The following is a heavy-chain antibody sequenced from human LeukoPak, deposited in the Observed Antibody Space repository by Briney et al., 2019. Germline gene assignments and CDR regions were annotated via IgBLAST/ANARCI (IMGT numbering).Heavy chain of an antibody. CDR1: GGSISSSGYY. J-gene: IGHJ5*02. Sequence: SETLSLTCTVSGGSISSSGYYWGWPRQPPGTGLEWIASIYYSGNTYYNPSLKSRVTLSVDTSKNQLSLKLSSLTAADTAVYYCARHEYSGSYYGLSWFDPWGQGTLVTVSS. CDR3: ARHEYSGSYYGLSWFDP. V-gene: IGHV4-39*01. D-gene: IGHD1-26*01. CDR2: IYYSGNT.